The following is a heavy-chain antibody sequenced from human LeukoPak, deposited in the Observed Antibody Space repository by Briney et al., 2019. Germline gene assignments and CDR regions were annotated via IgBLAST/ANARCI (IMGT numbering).Heavy chain of an antibody. V-gene: IGHV1-69*06. CDR2: IIPIFGTA. Sequence: ASVKVSCKASGYTFTTYGISWVRQAPGQGLEWMGGIIPIFGTANYAQKFQGRVTITADKSTSTAYMELSRLRSEDTAVYYCARTRDEKLGFAFDIWGQGTMVTVSS. D-gene: IGHD7-27*01. CDR3: ARTRDEKLGFAFDI. CDR1: GYTFTTYG. J-gene: IGHJ3*02.